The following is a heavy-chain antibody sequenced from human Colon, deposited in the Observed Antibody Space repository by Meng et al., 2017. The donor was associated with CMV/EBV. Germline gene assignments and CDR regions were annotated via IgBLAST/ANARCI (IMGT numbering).Heavy chain of an antibody. J-gene: IGHJ4*02. CDR2: ISSDGHNK. D-gene: IGHD4-17*01. CDR1: GFSFSTSY. CDR3: ATDPSTVTTNY. V-gene: IGHV3-64*02. Sequence: SCGASGFSFSTSYMLWVRQAPGKGLEFVSGISSDGHNKYYADSVKGRFTISRDKSKNTLYLEMGSLRPEGMAVYYCATDPSTVTTNYWGQGTLVTVSS.